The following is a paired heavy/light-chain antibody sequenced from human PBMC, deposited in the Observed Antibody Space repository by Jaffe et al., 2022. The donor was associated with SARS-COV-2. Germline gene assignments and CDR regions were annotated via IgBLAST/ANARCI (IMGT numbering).Light chain of an antibody. V-gene: IGKV1D-16*01. J-gene: IGKJ2*01. CDR2: AAS. CDR1: QNVSNW. CDR3: QQYETYPYT. Sequence: DIQMTQSPSSLSASIGDRVTIACRTSQNVSNWLAWYQQKTGTAPKALIYAASTLQSGVPSRFSGSGSGTDFTLTISGLQPEDLATYYCQQYETYPYTFGQGTKLEI.
Heavy chain of an antibody. V-gene: IGHV7-4-1*02. CDR3: ARVTPGGHDFYYYLDV. CDR1: GYTFTTHA. CDR2: INTDTGIP. Sequence: QVQLAQSGSELKKPGASVRLSCQASGYTFTTHAINWVRQAPGQGLEWMGWINTDTGIPAYVQGFTERFVFSLDTSVNTAFLQISNLKPEDTAVYYCARVTPGGHDFYYYLDVWGQGTTVTVSS. J-gene: IGHJ6*03. D-gene: IGHD3-10*01.